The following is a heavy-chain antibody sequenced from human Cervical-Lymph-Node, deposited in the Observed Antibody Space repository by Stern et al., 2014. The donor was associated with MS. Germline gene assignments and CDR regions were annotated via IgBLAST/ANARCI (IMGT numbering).Heavy chain of an antibody. CDR2: IYYSGST. V-gene: IGHV4-31*03. CDR1: GGSISSGGYY. D-gene: IGHD3-22*01. CDR3: ARDLRYYYDSSGYYYRWFDP. J-gene: IGHJ5*02. Sequence: QLQLQESGPGLVKPSQTLSLTCTVSGGSISSGGYYWSWIRQHPGKGLEWLGYIYYSGSTYYNPSLKSRVTISVDTSKNQFSLKLSSVTAADTAVYYCARDLRYYYDSSGYYYRWFDPWGQGTLVTVSS.